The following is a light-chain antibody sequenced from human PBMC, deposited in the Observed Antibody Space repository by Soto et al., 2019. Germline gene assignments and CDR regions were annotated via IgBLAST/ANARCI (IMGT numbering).Light chain of an antibody. J-gene: IGLJ7*01. V-gene: IGLV2-14*03. CDR3: SSYTSTNIPI. CDR2: DVS. Sequence: QSALTQPASVSGSPGQSITISCTGTSSDVGGYDYVSWYQHHPGKAPKLMIFDVSHRPSRVSDRFSGSKSGNTASLTISGLQAEDEADYYCSSYTSTNIPIFGGGTQLTVL. CDR1: SSDVGGYDY.